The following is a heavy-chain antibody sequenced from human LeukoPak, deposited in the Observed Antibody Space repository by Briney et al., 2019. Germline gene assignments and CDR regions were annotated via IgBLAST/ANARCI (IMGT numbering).Heavy chain of an antibody. CDR3: ATYRQVLLPFES. V-gene: IGHV3-23*01. D-gene: IGHD2-8*02. J-gene: IGHJ4*02. CDR2: IFPSGGEI. CDR1: GFTFSTFA. Sequence: SGGSLRLSCAASGFTFSTFAMIWVRQPPGKGLEWVSSIFPSGGEIHYADSVRGRFTISRDNSKSTLSLQMNSLGAEDTAIYYCATYRQVLLPFESWGQGTLVTVSS.